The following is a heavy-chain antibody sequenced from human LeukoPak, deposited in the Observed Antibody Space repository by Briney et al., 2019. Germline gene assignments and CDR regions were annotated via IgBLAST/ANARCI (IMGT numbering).Heavy chain of an antibody. J-gene: IGHJ4*02. CDR1: GYTFTNYG. Sequence: GASVKVSCKASGYTFTNYGINWVRQAPGQGLEWMGWITAYNGNTNYAQKLQGRVTMTTDTSTSTAYMELRSLRSDDTAVYYCARALRGGDYYGSGSPPGYWGQGTLVTVSS. CDR3: ARALRGGDYYGSGSPPGY. CDR2: ITAYNGNT. D-gene: IGHD3-10*01. V-gene: IGHV1-18*01.